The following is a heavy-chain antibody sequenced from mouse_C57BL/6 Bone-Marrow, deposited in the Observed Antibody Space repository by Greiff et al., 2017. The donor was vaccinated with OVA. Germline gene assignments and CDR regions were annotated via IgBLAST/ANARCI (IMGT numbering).Heavy chain of an antibody. J-gene: IGHJ4*01. V-gene: IGHV2-5*01. CDR2: IRRGGST. Sequence: QVQLQQSGPGLVQPSQSLSLTCTASGFSFTNYGVHWVRQSPGKGLEWLGEIRRGGSTDYNAAFMSRLSIINDNSKSQVFFKINSLQTYDTSRSYYAEAIYYGIYYAIDYWGQGTSVTVSS. CDR3: AEAIYYGIYYAIDY. D-gene: IGHD2-1*01. CDR1: GFSFTNYG.